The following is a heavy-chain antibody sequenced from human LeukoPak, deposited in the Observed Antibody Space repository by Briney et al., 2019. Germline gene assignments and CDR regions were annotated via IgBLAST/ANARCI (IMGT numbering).Heavy chain of an antibody. CDR1: GFTLNNAW. CDR3: TTDRYYDNSELQFQH. D-gene: IGHD3-22*01. Sequence: GGSLRLSCAASGFTLNNAWMSWVRQAPGKGLEWLGRIKRETDGGTIDYAAPVKGRFTISRDDSRNTLYLQMDSLKIEDTAVYYCTTDRYYDNSELQFQHWGQGTLVTISS. J-gene: IGHJ1*01. CDR2: IKRETDGGTI. V-gene: IGHV3-15*01.